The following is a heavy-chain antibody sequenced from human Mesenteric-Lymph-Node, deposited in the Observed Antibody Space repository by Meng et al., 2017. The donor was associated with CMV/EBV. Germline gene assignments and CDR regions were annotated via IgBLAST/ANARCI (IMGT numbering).Heavy chain of an antibody. CDR1: GVTFSTSA. CDR2: IIPVFGTE. Sequence: SVKVSCKASGVTFSTSAISWVRQAPGQGLEWMGGIIPVFGTEKYAQRFQGRVTISTDSTNTAYLDLSSLRSDDTAVYYCAIGKEGAATKFRRFDFWGQGTVVTVSS. CDR3: AIGKEGAATKFRRFDF. D-gene: IGHD1-26*01. V-gene: IGHV1-69*05. J-gene: IGHJ4*02.